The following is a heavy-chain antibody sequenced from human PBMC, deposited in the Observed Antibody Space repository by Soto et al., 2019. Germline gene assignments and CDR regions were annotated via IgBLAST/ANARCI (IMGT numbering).Heavy chain of an antibody. V-gene: IGHV3-30*03. J-gene: IGHJ6*02. CDR1: GFIFTSYG. D-gene: IGHD4-4*01. Sequence: XGSLKLSCSASGFIFTSYGMHWVRQAPGKGLEWMALILHDGSAEYYADSVKGRFTISRDNSKNTLYLQMNSLTAEDTAVYYCARSRDGYSFYFYYGMDGWGQGTTVTVSS. CDR2: ILHDGSAE. CDR3: ARSRDGYSFYFYYGMDG.